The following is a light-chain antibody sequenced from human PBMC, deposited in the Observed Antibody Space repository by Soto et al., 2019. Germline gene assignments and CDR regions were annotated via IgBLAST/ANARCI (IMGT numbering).Light chain of an antibody. CDR1: QSVSSN. CDR2: DAS. J-gene: IGKJ5*01. Sequence: EIVMTQSPATLSVSPGERATLSCRASQSVSSNLAWYQQKPGHAPRLLIYDASNRATGIPARFSGSGSGTDFTLTISSLEPEDFAVYYCQQRSNWPPITFGQGTRLEIK. CDR3: QQRSNWPPIT. V-gene: IGKV3-11*01.